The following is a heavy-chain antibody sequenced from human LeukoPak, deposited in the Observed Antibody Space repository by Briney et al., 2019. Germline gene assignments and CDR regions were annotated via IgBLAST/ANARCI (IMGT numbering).Heavy chain of an antibody. D-gene: IGHD3-22*01. J-gene: IGHJ4*02. CDR3: AKESDQYDSSGYYWPPDFDY. Sequence: PGRSLRLSCAVSGFTFSRYGKQWVRQAPGKGREWGADIWYDGSNKYYAVSVMRRFTISRDNSKTPLYLQMNSLRPEDTAVYYCAKESDQYDSSGYYWPPDFDYWGQGTLVTVSS. V-gene: IGHV3-33*06. CDR1: GFTFSRYG. CDR2: IWYDGSNK.